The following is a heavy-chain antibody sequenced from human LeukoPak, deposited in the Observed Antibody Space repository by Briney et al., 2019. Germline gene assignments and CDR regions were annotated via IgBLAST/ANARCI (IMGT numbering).Heavy chain of an antibody. CDR2: IIPIFDIS. J-gene: IGHJ3*02. Sequence: ASVKVSCKPSGGTFNSYAISWVRQAPGQGLEWMGGIIPIFDISNHAQKFQGRISITADRFTTTAYLELSSLRSEDTAVYYCARELVAASIPHKHGAFNIWGQGTMVTVSS. CDR3: ARELVAASIPHKHGAFNI. D-gene: IGHD2-2*01. V-gene: IGHV1-69*10. CDR1: GGTFNSYA.